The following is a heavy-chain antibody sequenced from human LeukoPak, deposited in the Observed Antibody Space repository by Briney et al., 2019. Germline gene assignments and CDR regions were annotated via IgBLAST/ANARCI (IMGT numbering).Heavy chain of an antibody. CDR3: AREYSSGWPSA. D-gene: IGHD6-19*01. J-gene: IGHJ5*02. V-gene: IGHV3-30*04. Sequence: GALRLSCAASGFTFSSYAMHWVRQAPGKGLEWVAVISYDGSNKYYADSVKGRFTISRDNSKNTLYLQMNSLRAEDTAVYYCAREYSSGWPSAWGQGTLVTVSS. CDR2: ISYDGSNK. CDR1: GFTFSSYA.